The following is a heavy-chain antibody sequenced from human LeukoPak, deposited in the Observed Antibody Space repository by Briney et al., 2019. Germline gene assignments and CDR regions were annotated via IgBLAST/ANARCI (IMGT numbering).Heavy chain of an antibody. J-gene: IGHJ6*02. Sequence: GGSLRLSCAASGFTFSSYAMSWVRQDPGKGLEWVSAISGSGGSTYYADSVKGRFTISRDNSKNTLYLQMNSLRAEDTAVYYCAKSRYSNQIYYYYYGMDVWGQGTTVTVSS. V-gene: IGHV3-23*01. CDR2: ISGSGGST. CDR1: GFTFSSYA. CDR3: AKSRYSNQIYYYYYGMDV. D-gene: IGHD6-13*01.